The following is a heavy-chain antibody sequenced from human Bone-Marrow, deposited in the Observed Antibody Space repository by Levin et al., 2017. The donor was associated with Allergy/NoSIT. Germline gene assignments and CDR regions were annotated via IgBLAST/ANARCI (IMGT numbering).Heavy chain of an antibody. D-gene: IGHD6-19*01. CDR3: AKGSVAGLPVSTFDI. Sequence: RSGGSLRLSCAASGFTFSSYGMHWVRQAPGKGLEWVAVISYDGSNKYYADSVKGRFTISRDNSKNTLYLQMNSLRAEDTAVYYCAKGSVAGLPVSTFDIWGQGTMVTVSS. V-gene: IGHV3-30*18. CDR2: ISYDGSNK. CDR1: GFTFSSYG. J-gene: IGHJ3*02.